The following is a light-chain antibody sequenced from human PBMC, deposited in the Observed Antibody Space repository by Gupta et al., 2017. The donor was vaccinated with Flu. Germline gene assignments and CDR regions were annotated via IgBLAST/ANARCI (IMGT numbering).Light chain of an antibody. Sequence: QSALTQPPSVSGSPRQSVTISCTGTGSDVGTYNRVSWYRQPPGTAPTLIIYEVSNRTSGVPDRFSGSQSGNTASLTISGLQGEDEADYYCSSYTTSYTFVFGTGTKVTVL. CDR1: GSDVGTYNR. V-gene: IGLV2-18*02. CDR3: SSYTTSYTFV. J-gene: IGLJ1*01. CDR2: EVS.